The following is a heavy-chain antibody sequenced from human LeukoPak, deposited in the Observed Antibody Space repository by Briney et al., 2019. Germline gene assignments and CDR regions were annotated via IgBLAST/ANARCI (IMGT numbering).Heavy chain of an antibody. CDR1: GFTFSTYG. CDR3: AKGRAVAGTGMFDY. Sequence: GGSLRLSCAASGFTFSTYGMSWVRQAPGEGLEWVSSITVSGGGSTFVDSVKGRFTITRDNSKNTLYLQMNSLRAEDTAVYYCAKGRAVAGTGMFDYWGQGTLVTVSS. D-gene: IGHD6-19*01. CDR2: ITVSGGGS. V-gene: IGHV3-23*01. J-gene: IGHJ4*02.